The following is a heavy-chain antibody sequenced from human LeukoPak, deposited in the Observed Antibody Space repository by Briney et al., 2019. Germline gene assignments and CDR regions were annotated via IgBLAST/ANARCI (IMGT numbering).Heavy chain of an antibody. V-gene: IGHV3-30*04. J-gene: IGHJ4*02. CDR3: AKDRGGAVAGTFHY. CDR1: GFTFSSYA. CDR2: ISYDGSNK. Sequence: HPGGSLRLSCAASGFTFSSYAMHWVRQAPGKGLEWVAVISYDGSNKYYADSVKGRFTISRDNSKNTLYLQMNSLRAEDTAVYYCAKDRGGAVAGTFHYWGQGTLVTVSS. D-gene: IGHD6-19*01.